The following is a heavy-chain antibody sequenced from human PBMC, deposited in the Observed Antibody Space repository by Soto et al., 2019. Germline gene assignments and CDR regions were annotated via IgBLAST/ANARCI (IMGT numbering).Heavy chain of an antibody. CDR3: AKATATSGGAFEI. J-gene: IGHJ3*02. Sequence: PGGSPRLSCAVSGFICSSYDMSWVRQAPGKGLEWVSTILVGGSTHYEDAVKGRFTISRDTSKNTVYLQMNSLTAGDTAVYYCAKATATSGGAFEIYGQGTMVTVSS. CDR2: ILVGGST. D-gene: IGHD1-1*01. V-gene: IGHV3-23*01. CDR1: GFICSSYD.